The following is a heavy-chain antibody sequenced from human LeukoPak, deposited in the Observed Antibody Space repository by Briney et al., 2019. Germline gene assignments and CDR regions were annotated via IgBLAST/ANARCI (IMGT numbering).Heavy chain of an antibody. Sequence: RGSLRLSCAASGFTFSSYEMNWVRQAPAQGLEWVSYMSSRGSIIFYADSVKGRFTISRDNAKNSLYLQMDSVRVEDTAVYYCARGAAGGMYNWFDPWGQGTLVTVSS. CDR2: MSSRGSII. J-gene: IGHJ5*02. D-gene: IGHD6-13*01. CDR1: GFTFSSYE. CDR3: ARGAAGGMYNWFDP. V-gene: IGHV3-48*03.